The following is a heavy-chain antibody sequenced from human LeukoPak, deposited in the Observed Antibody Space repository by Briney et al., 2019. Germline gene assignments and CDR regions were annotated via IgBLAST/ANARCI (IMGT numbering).Heavy chain of an antibody. V-gene: IGHV1-69*04. CDR3: VTAGSCYYGDAFDM. CDR1: RRTVTTYA. CDR2: IIPILHIT. Sequence: ASVKVSCTASRRTVTTYAINWVRQAPGQGLEWMGRIIPILHITKYAQKFQGRVTITADKSTSTAYMELSSLRSEDTAVYYCVTAGSCYYGDAFDMWGRGTMVTVSS. D-gene: IGHD3-10*01. J-gene: IGHJ3*02.